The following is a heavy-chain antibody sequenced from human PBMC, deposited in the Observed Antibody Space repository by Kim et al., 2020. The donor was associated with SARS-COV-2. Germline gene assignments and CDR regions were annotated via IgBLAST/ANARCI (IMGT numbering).Heavy chain of an antibody. Sequence: ETIYAQKFQGRVTMTEDTSTDTAYMELSSLRSEDTAVYYCATKTSIALLDWGQGTLVTVSS. D-gene: IGHD6-6*01. CDR3: ATKTSIALLD. CDR2: ET. V-gene: IGHV1-24*01. J-gene: IGHJ4*02.